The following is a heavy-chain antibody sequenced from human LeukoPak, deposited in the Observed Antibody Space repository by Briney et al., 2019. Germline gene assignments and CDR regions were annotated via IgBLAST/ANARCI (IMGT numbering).Heavy chain of an antibody. V-gene: IGHV6-1*01. CDR3: ARGRAYYDSTGYFL. CDR1: GDSVSSNSAT. CDR2: TYYKSKWYN. Sequence: SQTLSLTCAISGDSVSSNSATWNWIRQSPSRGLEWLGRTYYKSKWYNDYAVSVKSRITINSDTSKNQFSLKLTSVTAADTAVYYCARGRAYYDSTGYFLWGQGTLVTVSS. D-gene: IGHD3-22*01. J-gene: IGHJ4*02.